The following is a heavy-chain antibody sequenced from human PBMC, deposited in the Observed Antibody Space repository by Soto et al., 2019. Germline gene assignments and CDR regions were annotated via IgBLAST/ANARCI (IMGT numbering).Heavy chain of an antibody. CDR1: GYTLTNYY. CDR2: INPTGDTT. CDR3: ASGSLGY. V-gene: IGHV1-46*01. J-gene: IGHJ4*02. D-gene: IGHD1-1*01. Sequence: QVQLVQSGAEVKKPGASVKVSCRASGYTLTNYYIHWMRQAPGHGLEWMGMINPTGDTTTYTQKFQGRVTMTGDTATSTVYMERDSLRSEDTAIYYCASGSLGYWGQGSLVTVSS.